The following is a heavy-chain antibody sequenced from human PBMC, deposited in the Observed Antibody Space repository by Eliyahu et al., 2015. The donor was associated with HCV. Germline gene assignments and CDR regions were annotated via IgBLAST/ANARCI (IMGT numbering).Heavy chain of an antibody. V-gene: IGHV3-48*04. CDR3: ARDSDGTGRAFDY. CDR1: GFTFSSYS. CDR2: ISSSSSTI. D-gene: IGHD3-10*01. J-gene: IGHJ4*02. Sequence: EVQLVESGGGLVQPGGSLRLSCAAPGFTFSSYSMNWVRQAPGKGLEWVSYISSSSSTIYYADSVKGRFTISRDNAKKSLYLQMNSLRAEDTAVYYCARDSDGTGRAFDYWGQGTLVTVSS.